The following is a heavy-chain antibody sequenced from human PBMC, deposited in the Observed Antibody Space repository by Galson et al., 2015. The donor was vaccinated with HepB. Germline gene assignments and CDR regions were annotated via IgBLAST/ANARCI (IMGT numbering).Heavy chain of an antibody. J-gene: IGHJ4*02. Sequence: SVKVSCKASGYRFTSYAMNWLRQAPGQGLEWMGWIHTNTGDPTYAQGITGRFVFSLDTSVSTAYLQISSLKTEDTAVYYCVREGGGGQRLAHWGQGTLITASS. CDR3: VREGGGGQRLAH. CDR2: IHTNTGDP. D-gene: IGHD6-19*01. V-gene: IGHV7-4-1*02. CDR1: GYRFTSYA.